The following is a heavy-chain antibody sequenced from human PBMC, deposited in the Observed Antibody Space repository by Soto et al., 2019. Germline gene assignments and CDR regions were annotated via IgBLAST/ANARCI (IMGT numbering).Heavy chain of an antibody. CDR1: GGTFSSYT. CDR2: IIPILGIA. Sequence: GASVKVSCKASGGTFSSYTISWVRQAPGQGLEWMGSIIPILGIANYAQKFQGRVTITADKSTSTAYMELSSLRSEDTAVYYFARTRETATGEFDYYYYCYMDVWGKGTTVTVSS. CDR3: ARTRETATGEFDYYYYCYMDV. J-gene: IGHJ6*03. V-gene: IGHV1-69*02. D-gene: IGHD3-16*01.